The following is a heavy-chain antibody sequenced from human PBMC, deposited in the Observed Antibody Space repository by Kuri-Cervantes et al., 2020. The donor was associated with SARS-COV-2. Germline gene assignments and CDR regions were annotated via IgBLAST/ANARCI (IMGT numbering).Heavy chain of an antibody. V-gene: IGHV3-21*06. D-gene: IGHD2-2*01. CDR1: GFTFSSYS. CDR2: ISSSSSYI. CDR3: ARVSSYHLLSGGFDY. J-gene: IGHJ4*02. Sequence: GESLKISCAASGFTFSSYSMNWVRQAPGKGLEWVSSISSSSSYIYYADSVKGRFTISRDNAKNSLYLQINSLRAEDTAIYYCARVSSYHLLSGGFDYWGQGTLVTVSS.